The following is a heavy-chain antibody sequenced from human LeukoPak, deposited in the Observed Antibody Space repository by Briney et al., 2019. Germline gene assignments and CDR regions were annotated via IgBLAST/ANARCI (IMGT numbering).Heavy chain of an antibody. CDR2: FDPEDGET. J-gene: IGHJ5*02. V-gene: IGHV1-24*01. CDR1: GYTLTELS. D-gene: IGHD1-26*01. Sequence: ASVKVSCKVSGYTLTELSMHWVRQAPGKGLEWMGGFDPEDGETIYAQKFQGRVTMTEDTSTDTAYMELSSLRSEDTAVYYCAWGPVGAMRFDPWGQGTLVTVSS. CDR3: AWGPVGAMRFDP.